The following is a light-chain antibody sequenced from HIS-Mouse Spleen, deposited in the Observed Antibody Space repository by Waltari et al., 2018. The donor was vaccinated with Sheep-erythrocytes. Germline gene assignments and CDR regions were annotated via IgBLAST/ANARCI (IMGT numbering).Light chain of an antibody. CDR1: LSVSSY. V-gene: IGKV3-11*01. Sequence: GERATLSCRASLSVSSYLAWYQQKPGQAPRLLIYDASNRATGIPARFSGSGSGTDFTLTISSLEPEDFAVYYCQQRSNWYSFGQGTKLEIK. CDR2: DAS. J-gene: IGKJ2*01. CDR3: QQRSNWYS.